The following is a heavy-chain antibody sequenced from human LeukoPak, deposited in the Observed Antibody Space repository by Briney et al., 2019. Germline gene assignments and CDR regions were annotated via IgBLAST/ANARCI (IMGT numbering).Heavy chain of an antibody. Sequence: PGGSLRLSCAASGFTFSSYGMHWVRQAPGKGLEWVAFIRYDGSNKYYADSVKGRFTISRDNSKNTLYLQMNSLRAEDTAVYYCAAGRSSEVAYWGQGTLVTVSS. V-gene: IGHV3-30*02. CDR1: GFTFSSYG. CDR2: IRYDGSNK. D-gene: IGHD6-19*01. CDR3: AAGRSSEVAY. J-gene: IGHJ4*02.